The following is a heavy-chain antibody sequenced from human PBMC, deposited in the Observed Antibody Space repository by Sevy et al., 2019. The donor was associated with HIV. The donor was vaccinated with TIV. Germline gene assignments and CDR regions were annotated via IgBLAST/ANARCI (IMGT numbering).Heavy chain of an antibody. Sequence: GGSLRLSCAASGFTFSDYYMSWIRQAPGKGLEWVSYISSSGSTIYYADSVKGRFTISRDNAKNSLYLQMNSLRAEDTAVYYCARAQYYYGSGSYYPDYWGQGTLVTVSS. CDR3: ARAQYYYGSGSYYPDY. CDR2: ISSSGSTI. CDR1: GFTFSDYY. D-gene: IGHD3-10*01. V-gene: IGHV3-11*04. J-gene: IGHJ4*02.